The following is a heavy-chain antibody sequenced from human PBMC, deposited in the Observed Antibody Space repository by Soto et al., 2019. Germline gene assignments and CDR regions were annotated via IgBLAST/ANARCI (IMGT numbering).Heavy chain of an antibody. CDR3: TTSTGGIVVVYRIRAFDI. V-gene: IGHV3-15*01. J-gene: IGHJ3*02. CDR1: GFTFSNAW. D-gene: IGHD3-22*01. Sequence: PGGSLRLSCAASGFTFSNAWMSWVRQAPGKGLEWVGRIKSKTDGGTTDYAAPVKGRFTISRDDSKNTLYLQMNSLKTEDTAVYYCTTSTGGIVVVYRIRAFDIWGQGTMVTVSS. CDR2: IKSKTDGGTT.